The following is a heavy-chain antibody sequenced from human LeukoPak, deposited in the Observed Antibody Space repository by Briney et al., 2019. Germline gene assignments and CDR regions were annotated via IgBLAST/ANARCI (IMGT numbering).Heavy chain of an antibody. Sequence: PGGSLRLSCAASGVSFTSYWMSWVRQAPGKGLEWVANIKQDGSEKYYVDSVKGRFTISRDNAKNSLYLQMNSLRAEDTAVYYCARVWDYYGGSGYLFYFDYWGQGTLVTVSS. D-gene: IGHD3-22*01. CDR3: ARVWDYYGGSGYLFYFDY. CDR1: GVSFTSYW. J-gene: IGHJ4*02. V-gene: IGHV3-7*01. CDR2: IKQDGSEK.